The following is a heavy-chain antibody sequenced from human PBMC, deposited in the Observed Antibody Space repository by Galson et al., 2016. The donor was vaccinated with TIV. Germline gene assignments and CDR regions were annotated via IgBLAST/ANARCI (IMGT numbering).Heavy chain of an antibody. V-gene: IGHV4-38-2*02. CDR2: IHHTGDT. Sequence: SETLSLTCTVSGYSISSGYYWGWLRQPPGKGLQWIGSIHHTGDTHYDPSLKSRVTISVDTSKNQFSLKLSSVTAVDTAVYYCARTSVVVSGTPFFDYWGRGTLVTVSS. D-gene: IGHD6-19*01. CDR3: ARTSVVVSGTPFFDY. CDR1: GYSISSGYY. J-gene: IGHJ4*02.